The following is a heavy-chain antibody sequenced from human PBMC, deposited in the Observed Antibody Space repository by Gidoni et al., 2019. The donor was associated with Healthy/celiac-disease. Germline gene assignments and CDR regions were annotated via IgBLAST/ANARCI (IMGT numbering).Heavy chain of an antibody. D-gene: IGHD6-19*01. V-gene: IGHV4-34*01. J-gene: IGHJ5*02. Sequence: QVQLQQWGAGLLKPSETLSLTCAVYGGSVSGYYWSWLRQPPGKGLEWIGEINHSGSTNYNPSLKSRVTISVDTSKNQFSLKLSSVTAADTAVYYCARGRIAVAGTGWFDPWGQGTLVTVSS. CDR3: ARGRIAVAGTGWFDP. CDR1: GGSVSGYY. CDR2: INHSGST.